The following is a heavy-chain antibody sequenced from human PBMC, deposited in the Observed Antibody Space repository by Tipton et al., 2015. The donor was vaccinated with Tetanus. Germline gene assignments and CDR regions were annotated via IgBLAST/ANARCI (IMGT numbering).Heavy chain of an antibody. CDR3: ERHQSDVEMATIWWFDY. CDR1: GYSFTSYW. J-gene: IGHJ4*02. CDR2: IYPGDSDT. Sequence: VQLVQSGAEVKKPGESLKISCKGSGYSFTSYWIGWVRQMPGKGLEWMGIIYPGDSDTRYSPSFQGQVTTSADKSISTAYLQWSGLKASDTAMYYGERHQSDVEMATIWWFDYWGQGTLVTVSS. V-gene: IGHV5-51*01. D-gene: IGHD5-24*01.